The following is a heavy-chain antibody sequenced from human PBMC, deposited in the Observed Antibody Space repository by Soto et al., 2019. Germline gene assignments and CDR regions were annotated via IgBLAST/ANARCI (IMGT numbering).Heavy chain of an antibody. Sequence: SVKVSCKASGYTFTYRYLHWVRQAPGQALEWMGWITPFNGNTNYAQKFQDRVTITMDTSASTAYLQISSLKAEDMAMYYCARQKGPRDYDFWSDIPAFDYWGQGTLVTVSS. CDR3: ARQKGPRDYDFWSDIPAFDY. V-gene: IGHV1-45*02. CDR2: ITPFNGNT. D-gene: IGHD3-3*01. J-gene: IGHJ4*02. CDR1: GYTFTYRY.